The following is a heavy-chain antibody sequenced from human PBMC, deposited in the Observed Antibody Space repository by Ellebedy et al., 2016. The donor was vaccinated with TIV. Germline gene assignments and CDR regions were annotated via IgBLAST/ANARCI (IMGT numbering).Heavy chain of an antibody. CDR2: IEFDGVSQ. V-gene: IGHV3-30*04. J-gene: IGHJ4*02. D-gene: IGHD1-26*01. CDR1: GFIFSNYA. CDR3: ARGDSGSYLDY. Sequence: GESLKISCAASGFIFSNYAMHWVRQAPGKGLEWVAVIEFDGVSQFYADSVQGRFTISRDNSRNTLYLQMSNLRPEDTAMYYCARGDSGSYLDYWGQGTLVTVSS.